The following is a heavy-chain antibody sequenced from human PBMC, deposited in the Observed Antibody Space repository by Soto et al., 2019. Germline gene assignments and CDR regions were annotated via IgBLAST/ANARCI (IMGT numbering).Heavy chain of an antibody. J-gene: IGHJ5*02. CDR3: ARWPPVAGISGFDP. CDR1: GLSFSSYL. Sequence: WWSLRLFCAASGLSFSSYLMHWGGQATGKGLVWVARINGDGSYIDYADSVKGRFTISRDNAKSTLYLQMNSLRAEDTALYYCARWPPVAGISGFDPWGQGPLVTVSS. D-gene: IGHD6-19*01. V-gene: IGHV3-74*01. CDR2: INGDGSYI.